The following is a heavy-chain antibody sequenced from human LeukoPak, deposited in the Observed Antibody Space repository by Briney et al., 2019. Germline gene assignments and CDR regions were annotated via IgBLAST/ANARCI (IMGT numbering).Heavy chain of an antibody. J-gene: IGHJ4*02. V-gene: IGHV3-21*01. CDR1: GFTFSGYI. CDR3: ARDPDYYDSSRYNYYFDY. D-gene: IGHD3-22*01. Sequence: GGSLRLSCAASGFTFSGYIVNWVRQAPGKGLEWVSSISSSSSYIYYADSEKGRFTISRDNAKNSLYLRMNSLRAEDTAVYYCARDPDYYDSSRYNYYFDYWGQGTLVTVSS. CDR2: ISSSSSYI.